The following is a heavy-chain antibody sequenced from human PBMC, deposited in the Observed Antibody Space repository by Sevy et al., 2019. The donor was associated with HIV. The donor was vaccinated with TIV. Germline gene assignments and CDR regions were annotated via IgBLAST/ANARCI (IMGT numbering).Heavy chain of an antibody. V-gene: IGHV3-49*03. CDR3: SREGSEGTVVQPDAFDF. CDR1: GFTFGDYA. Sequence: GGSLRLSCTASGFTFGDYAMSWFRQAPGKGLEWVGFIRSKTYGGTTEYAASMKGRFTISRDDSKSIAYLQMNSLKTEDTAVYSSSREGSEGTVVQPDAFDFWGQGTMVTVSS. D-gene: IGHD2-15*01. J-gene: IGHJ3*01. CDR2: IRSKTYGGTT.